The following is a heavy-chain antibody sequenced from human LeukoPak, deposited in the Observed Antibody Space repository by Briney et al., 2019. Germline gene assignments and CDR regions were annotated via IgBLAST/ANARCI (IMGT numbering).Heavy chain of an antibody. CDR2: IYPGDSDT. V-gene: IGHV5-51*01. CDR1: GYSSTSYW. D-gene: IGHD2-21*02. Sequence: PGESLKISCKGSGYSSTSYWIGWVRQMPGKGLEWMGIIYPGDSDTRYSPSFQGQVTISADKSISTAYLQWSSLKASDTAMYYCARQYCGGDCYYSGDDAFDIWGQGTMVTVSS. J-gene: IGHJ3*02. CDR3: ARQYCGGDCYYSGDDAFDI.